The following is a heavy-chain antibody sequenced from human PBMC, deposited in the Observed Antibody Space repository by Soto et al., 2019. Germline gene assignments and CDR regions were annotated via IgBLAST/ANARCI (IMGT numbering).Heavy chain of an antibody. Sequence: QVQLVESGGGVVQPGRSLRLSCAASGFTFSHYAMHWVRQAPGKGLEWVALMSYDGSNEYYADSVKGRFTISRDNSKNTLYLQMNSLRAEETAVYYCAKDGSHNFAYWGQGTLVTVSA. J-gene: IGHJ4*02. V-gene: IGHV3-30*18. D-gene: IGHD1-26*01. CDR1: GFTFSHYA. CDR3: AKDGSHNFAY. CDR2: MSYDGSNE.